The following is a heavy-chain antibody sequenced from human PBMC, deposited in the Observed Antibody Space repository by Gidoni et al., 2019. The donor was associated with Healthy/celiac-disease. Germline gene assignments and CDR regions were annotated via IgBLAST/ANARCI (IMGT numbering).Heavy chain of an antibody. CDR2: ISSSSSYI. V-gene: IGHV3-21*01. J-gene: IGHJ4*02. CDR3: GRDRGMSGSYYFDY. Sequence: EVQPVESGGGLVKPGGSLRLSCAASGFTFSSYSMNWVRQAPGKGLEWVSSISSSSSYIYYADSVKGRFTIARDNAKNSLYLQMNNLRAEDTAVYYCGRDRGMSGSYYFDYWGQGTLVTVSS. CDR1: GFTFSSYS. D-gene: IGHD1-26*01.